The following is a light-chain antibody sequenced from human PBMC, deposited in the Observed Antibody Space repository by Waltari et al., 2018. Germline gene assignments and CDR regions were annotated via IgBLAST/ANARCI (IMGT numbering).Light chain of an antibody. J-gene: IGKJ3*01. CDR1: QGISSA. Sequence: AIQLTQSPSSLSACVGDRVTITCRARQGISSALACYQQKPGKAPKLLIYDASSLESGVPSRFSGSGSGTDFTLTISSLQPEDFATYYCQQFNSYPFTFGPGTKVDIK. CDR3: QQFNSYPFT. V-gene: IGKV1-13*02. CDR2: DAS.